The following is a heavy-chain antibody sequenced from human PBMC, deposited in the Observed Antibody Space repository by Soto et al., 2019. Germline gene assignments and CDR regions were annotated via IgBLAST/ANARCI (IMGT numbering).Heavy chain of an antibody. J-gene: IGHJ4*02. CDR2: IRSKADGGTA. CDR3: AKDLTPGYYFDY. V-gene: IGHV3-15*01. Sequence: EVQLVESGGGLVKPGGSLRLSCAASGFTFSYAWMSWVRQAPGKGLEWVGRIRSKADGGTADYPAPVKGRFTISRDNSKNTLYLQMNSLRAEDTAVYYCAKDLTPGYYFDYWGQGTLVTVSS. CDR1: GFTFSYAW.